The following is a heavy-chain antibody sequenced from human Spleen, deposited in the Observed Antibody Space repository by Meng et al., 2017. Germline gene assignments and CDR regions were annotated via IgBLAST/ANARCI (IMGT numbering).Heavy chain of an antibody. J-gene: IGHJ4*02. CDR3: ARKIDYDILTGYYRGSAGGSFHY. V-gene: IGHV7-4-1*02. CDR2: INTDTGNP. D-gene: IGHD3-9*01. Sequence: QVQLVQSGSVLKKPGASVKVSCKASGYTFPSYAMNWVRQAPGQGLEWMGWINTDTGNPTYAQGFTGRFVFSLDTSVSTAYLQISSLKAEDTAVYYCARKIDYDILTGYYRGSAGGSFHYWGQGTLVTVSS. CDR1: GYTFPSYA.